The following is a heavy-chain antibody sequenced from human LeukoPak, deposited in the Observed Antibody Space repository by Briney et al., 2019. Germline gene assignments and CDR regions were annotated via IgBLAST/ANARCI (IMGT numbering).Heavy chain of an antibody. Sequence: GGSLRLXCVGSEFTFSSHWMGWVRQAPGKGLEWVANINQEGSEKYYVDSVKGRFTISRDNAKTSLYLQMNSLRAEDTAVYYCARGFGLDHWGQGTLVTVSA. D-gene: IGHD3-10*01. V-gene: IGHV3-7*01. CDR2: INQEGSEK. CDR3: ARGFGLDH. CDR1: EFTFSSHW. J-gene: IGHJ4*02.